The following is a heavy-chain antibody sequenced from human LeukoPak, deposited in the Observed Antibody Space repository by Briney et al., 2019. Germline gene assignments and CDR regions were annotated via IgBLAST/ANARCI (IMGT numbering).Heavy chain of an antibody. D-gene: IGHD1-14*01. J-gene: IGHJ2*01. Sequence: SETLSLTCAVYGGSFSGYYWSWIRQPPGKGLEWIGETSHRGSTNYDPSLKSRVTISVDTSKNQFSLKLSPVTAADTAVYYCARGGNGWYFDLWGRGTLVTVSS. CDR1: GGSFSGYY. V-gene: IGHV4-34*01. CDR3: ARGGNGWYFDL. CDR2: TSHRGST.